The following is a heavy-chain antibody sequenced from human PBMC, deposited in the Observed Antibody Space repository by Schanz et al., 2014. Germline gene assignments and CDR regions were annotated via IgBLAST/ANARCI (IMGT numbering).Heavy chain of an antibody. Sequence: QVQLVQSEAAVKKPGASVKVSCKASGYFFSSYGISWVRQAPGQGLEWMGWISPYNGNTKYAEKLEDRVTMTTDISTRPAYMQLRRLTSDDTAVYYCARVVRSDYLSELDFWGQGTQVIVSS. CDR1: GYFFSSYG. D-gene: IGHD4-17*01. CDR3: ARVVRSDYLSELDF. J-gene: IGHJ4*02. V-gene: IGHV1-18*01. CDR2: ISPYNGNT.